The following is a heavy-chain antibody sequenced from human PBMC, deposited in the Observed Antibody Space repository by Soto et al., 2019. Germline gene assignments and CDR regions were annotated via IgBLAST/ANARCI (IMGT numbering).Heavy chain of an antibody. V-gene: IGHV4-4*07. CDR1: GASISGFY. CDR2: IYATGTT. CDR3: VRDGTKTLRDWFDP. J-gene: IGHJ5*02. Sequence: SETLSLTCTVSGASISGFYWSWIRKSAGKGLEWIGRIYATGTTDYNPSLKSRVMMSVDTSKKQFSLKLRSVTAADTAVYYCVRDGTKTLRDWFDPGGQGISAPVSS. D-gene: IGHD1-1*01.